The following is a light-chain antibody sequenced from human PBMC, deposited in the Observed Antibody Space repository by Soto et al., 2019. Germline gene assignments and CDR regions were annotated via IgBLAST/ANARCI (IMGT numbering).Light chain of an antibody. CDR3: QQHISWPLT. Sequence: EIVLTQSPGTLSLSPGERTTLSCRASQSVSSNFLDWYQQKPGQAPRLLIYGASSRATGIPDRFSGSGSGTDFTLTISRLEPEDFAVYYCQQHISWPLTFGGGTKVDIK. CDR1: QSVSSNF. V-gene: IGKV3-20*01. CDR2: GAS. J-gene: IGKJ4*01.